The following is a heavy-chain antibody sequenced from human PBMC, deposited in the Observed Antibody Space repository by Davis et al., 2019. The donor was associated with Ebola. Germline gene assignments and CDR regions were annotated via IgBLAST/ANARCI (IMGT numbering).Heavy chain of an antibody. J-gene: IGHJ4*02. CDR3: ARGRDYIWGSYRFNY. CDR2: INHSGST. V-gene: IGHV4-34*01. D-gene: IGHD3-16*02. Sequence: MPSETLSLTCAVYGGSFSGYYWSWIRQPPGKGLEWIGEINHSGSTNYNPSLKSRVTISVDTSKNQFSLKLSSVTAADTAVYYCARGRDYIWGSYRFNYWGQGTPVTVSS. CDR1: GGSFSGYY.